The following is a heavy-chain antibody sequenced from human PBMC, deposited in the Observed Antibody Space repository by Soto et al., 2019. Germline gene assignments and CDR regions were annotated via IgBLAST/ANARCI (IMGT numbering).Heavy chain of an antibody. CDR2: IKSKTDGETT. Sequence: EVQLVESGGGLVKPGGSLRLSCAASGFTFSNAWMSWVRQAPGKGLEWVGRIKSKTDGETTDYAAPVKGRFTISRDDSKNTLYLQMNSLKTEDTAVYYCTTDSGGLTYYYGMDVWGQGTTVTVSS. D-gene: IGHD1-26*01. CDR1: GFTFSNAW. CDR3: TTDSGGLTYYYGMDV. J-gene: IGHJ6*02. V-gene: IGHV3-15*01.